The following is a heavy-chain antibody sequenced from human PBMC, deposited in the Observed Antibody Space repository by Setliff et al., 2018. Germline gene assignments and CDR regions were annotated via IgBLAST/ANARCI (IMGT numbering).Heavy chain of an antibody. D-gene: IGHD6-13*01. CDR2: ISAYNGNT. CDR1: GYTFTNYG. Sequence: ASVKVSCKPSGYTFTNYGISWVRQAPGQGLEWMGWISAYNGNTNYAQKLQGRVTMTTDTSTSTAYMELRSLRSDDTAVYYCARVSLQQLAGGLSFQHWGQGTLVTVSS. J-gene: IGHJ1*01. CDR3: ARVSLQQLAGGLSFQH. V-gene: IGHV1-18*01.